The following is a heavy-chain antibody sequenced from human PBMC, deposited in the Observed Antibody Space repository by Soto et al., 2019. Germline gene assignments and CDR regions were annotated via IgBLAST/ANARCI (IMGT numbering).Heavy chain of an antibody. CDR2: IYYSGST. D-gene: IGHD3-3*01. CDR1: GGSIRSGGYY. J-gene: IGHJ3*02. V-gene: IGHV4-31*03. Sequence: QVQLQESGPGLVKPSQTLSLTCTVSGGSIRSGGYYWSWIRQHPGKGLEWIGYIYYSGSTYYNPSLKSRVTISVDTSKNQFSLKLSSVTAADTAVYYCARGFRDFWSGSGDAFDIWGQGTMVTVSS. CDR3: ARGFRDFWSGSGDAFDI.